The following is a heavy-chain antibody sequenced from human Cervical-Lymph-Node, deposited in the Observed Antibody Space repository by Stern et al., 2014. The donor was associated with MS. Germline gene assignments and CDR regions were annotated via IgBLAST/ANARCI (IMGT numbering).Heavy chain of an antibody. CDR3: SRETGATEEYYFDY. Sequence: EVQLVESGGGLVQPGRSLRLSCTASGFTFGDYAMSWFRQAPGKGLEWVSFIRSKPYGGTPEYAASVRGRFTISRDDSKSIAYLQMNSLKTEDTALYYCSRETGATEEYYFDYWGQGALVTVSS. CDR2: IRSKPYGGTP. J-gene: IGHJ4*02. D-gene: IGHD1-26*01. V-gene: IGHV3-49*03. CDR1: GFTFGDYA.